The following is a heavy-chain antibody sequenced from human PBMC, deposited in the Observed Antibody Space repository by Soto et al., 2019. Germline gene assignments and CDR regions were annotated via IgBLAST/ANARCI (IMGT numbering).Heavy chain of an antibody. Sequence: SVKVSCKASGGTFSSYAISWVRQAPGQGLEWMGGIIPIFGTANYAQKFQGRVTITADKSTSTAYMELSSLRSEDTAVYYCARGTPCTSMPRYYFYYWGQGTLVTVSS. CDR2: IIPIFGTA. J-gene: IGHJ4*02. CDR1: GGTFSSYA. V-gene: IGHV1-69*06. CDR3: ARGTPCTSMPRYYFYY. D-gene: IGHD5-18*01.